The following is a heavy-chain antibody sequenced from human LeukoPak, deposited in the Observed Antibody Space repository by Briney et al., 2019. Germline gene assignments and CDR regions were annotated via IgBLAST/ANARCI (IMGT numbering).Heavy chain of an antibody. CDR2: IFTSGST. J-gene: IGHJ5*02. Sequence: SETLSLTCTVSGGSISSDTYYWSWIRQPAGKGLEWIGRIFTSGSTNYNPSLKSRVTISVDTPKNQFSLKLSSVTAADTAVYYCARRGSSGKAVFDPWGQGTLVTVSS. V-gene: IGHV4-61*02. CDR3: ARRGSSGKAVFDP. CDR1: GGSISSDTYY. D-gene: IGHD6-6*01.